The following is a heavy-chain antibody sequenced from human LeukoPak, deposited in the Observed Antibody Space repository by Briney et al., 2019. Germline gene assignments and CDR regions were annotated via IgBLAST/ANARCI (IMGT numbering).Heavy chain of an antibody. CDR3: ASHAAYYYDSSGYKEGRYFDY. CDR1: RFIFCSCG. Sequence: GGSLTLSCGPWRFIFCSCGVMCPRQAPGKGLEWVSGINWNGGSTGYADSVKGRFTISRDNAKNSLYLPMNSLRAEDTALYYCASHAAYYYDSSGYKEGRYFDYWGQGTLVTVSS. V-gene: IGHV3-20*04. D-gene: IGHD3-22*01. J-gene: IGHJ4*02. CDR2: INWNGGST.